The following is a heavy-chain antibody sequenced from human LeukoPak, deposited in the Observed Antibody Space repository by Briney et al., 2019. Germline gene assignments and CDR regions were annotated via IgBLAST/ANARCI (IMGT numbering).Heavy chain of an antibody. V-gene: IGHV3-48*01. CDR2: ISSGGSTI. CDR3: TTAFPGLLRYFDWLLTNPDY. Sequence: GGSLRLSCTASGFSFISYGMNWVRQAPGKGLEWVSYISSGGSTIYYADSVKGRFTISRDNAKNSLYLQMNSLRAEDTAVYYCTTAFPGLLRYFDWLLTNPDYWGQGTLVTVSS. CDR1: GFSFISYG. D-gene: IGHD3-9*01. J-gene: IGHJ4*02.